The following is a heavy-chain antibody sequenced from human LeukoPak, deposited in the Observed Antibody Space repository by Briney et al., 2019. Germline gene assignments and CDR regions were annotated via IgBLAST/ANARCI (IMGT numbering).Heavy chain of an antibody. J-gene: IGHJ6*03. D-gene: IGHD2-8*02. CDR3: AKNRGHCVDGVCHNYYYMDV. V-gene: IGHV3-23*01. CDR2: VSGSAGRT. CDR1: GFTFSSFA. Sequence: GGSLRLSCAASGFTFSSFAMTWVRQAPGKGLEWVSTVSGSAGRTGYADSVKDRFTISRDNLKNTLYLQMNGLRAEDTAVYYCAKNRGHCVDGVCHNYYYMDVWGRGTTVTVSS.